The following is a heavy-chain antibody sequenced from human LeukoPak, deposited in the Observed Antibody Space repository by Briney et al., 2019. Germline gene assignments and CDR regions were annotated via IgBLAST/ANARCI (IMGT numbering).Heavy chain of an antibody. D-gene: IGHD3-10*01. CDR3: AKDYSYGSGTSDVFDI. J-gene: IGHJ3*02. V-gene: IGHV3-9*01. CDR1: GFTFDDYA. CDR2: ISWNSGSI. Sequence: GGSLRLSCAASGFTFDDYAMHWVRQAPGKGLEWVSGISWNSGSIGYADSVKGRFTISRDNAKNSLYLQMNSLRAEDTALYYCAKDYSYGSGTSDVFDIWGQGTMVTVSS.